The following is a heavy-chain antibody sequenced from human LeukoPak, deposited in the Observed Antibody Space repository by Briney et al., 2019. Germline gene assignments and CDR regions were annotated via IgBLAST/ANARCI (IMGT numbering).Heavy chain of an antibody. CDR3: AKGMADILTGPRYYYYGMDV. Sequence: PGGSLRLSCAASGFTFSSYGMHWVRQAPGKGLELVAVISYDGSNKYYADSVKGRFTISRDNSKNTLYLQMNSLRAEDTAVYYCAKGMADILTGPRYYYYGMDVWGQGTTVTVSS. D-gene: IGHD3-9*01. J-gene: IGHJ6*02. CDR1: GFTFSSYG. V-gene: IGHV3-30*18. CDR2: ISYDGSNK.